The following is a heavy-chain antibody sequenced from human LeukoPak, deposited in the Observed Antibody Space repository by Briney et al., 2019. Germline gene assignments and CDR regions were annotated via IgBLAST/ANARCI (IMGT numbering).Heavy chain of an antibody. J-gene: IGHJ6*03. CDR3: ARNGEIGYQYYMDV. V-gene: IGHV3-21*01. Sequence: PGGSRRLSCAASGFTFSSYVMNWVRQAPGKGLEWVSSISSGSTYIYYADSVKGRFTISRDNAKNSLYLQMNSLRAEDTAVYYCARNGEIGYQYYMDVWGKGSTVTISS. CDR1: GFTFSSYV. D-gene: IGHD3-10*01. CDR2: ISSGSTYI.